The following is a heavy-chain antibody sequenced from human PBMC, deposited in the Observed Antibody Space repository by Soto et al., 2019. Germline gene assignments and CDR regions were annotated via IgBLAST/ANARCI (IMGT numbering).Heavy chain of an antibody. V-gene: IGHV1-18*01. CDR1: GYTFTSYG. CDR2: ISAYNGNV. Sequence: QVQLVQPGAEVKKPGASVKVSCKASGYTFTSYGISWVRQAPGQGLEGMGWISAYNGNVNDSQKLQVTVTMTTDTSSRTAYTELRRLRSEDPAVYYCARCVDTAMELFDFWGQGTLVTVSS. J-gene: IGHJ4*02. CDR3: ARCVDTAMELFDF. D-gene: IGHD5-18*01.